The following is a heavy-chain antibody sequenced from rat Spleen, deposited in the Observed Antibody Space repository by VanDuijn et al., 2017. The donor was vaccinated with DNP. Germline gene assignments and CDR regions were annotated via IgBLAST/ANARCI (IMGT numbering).Heavy chain of an antibody. CDR1: RFTFSNYD. CDR2: ISTSGGST. Sequence: EVQLVESGGGLVQPGRSLRLSCAASRFTFSNYDMAWVRQAPTKGLEWVASISTSGGSTFYRDSVKGRFTVSRDNAKDTLYLQMDSLRSEDTATYYCARGLGAQNWFAYWGQGTLVTVSS. J-gene: IGHJ3*01. CDR3: ARGLGAQNWFAY. V-gene: IGHV5S13*01. D-gene: IGHD5-1*01.